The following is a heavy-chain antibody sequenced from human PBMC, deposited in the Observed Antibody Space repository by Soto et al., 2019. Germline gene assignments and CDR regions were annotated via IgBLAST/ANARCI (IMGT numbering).Heavy chain of an antibody. V-gene: IGHV3-21*01. CDR3: ARDERVTVFGVVNYYYYMAV. D-gene: IGHD3-3*01. Sequence: EVQLVESGGGLVKPGGSLRLSCAASGFTFGSYSMNWVRQAPGKGLEWVSSISSSSSYIYYADSVKGRFTISRDNAKNSQYLQMNSLRAEDTAVYYCARDERVTVFGVVNYYYYMAVWGKGTTVTVSS. CDR2: ISSSSSYI. CDR1: GFTFGSYS. J-gene: IGHJ6*03.